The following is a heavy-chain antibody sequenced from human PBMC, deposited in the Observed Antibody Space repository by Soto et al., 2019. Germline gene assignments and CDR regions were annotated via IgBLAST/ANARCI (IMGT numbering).Heavy chain of an antibody. CDR2: ISYSGST. Sequence: QLQLQESGPGLVKPSQTLSLTCTVSGGSISSGGYYWSWIRQHPGKGLEWIGYISYSGSTYYNPSRNSRVTISVYTSKNQFSLKLSSGTAADTAVYYCARDTVNPGDYTNNYYYYGMDGWGQGTTVTVCS. V-gene: IGHV4-31*03. J-gene: IGHJ6*02. CDR3: ARDTVNPGDYTNNYYYYGMDG. D-gene: IGHD4-17*01. CDR1: GGSISSGGYY.